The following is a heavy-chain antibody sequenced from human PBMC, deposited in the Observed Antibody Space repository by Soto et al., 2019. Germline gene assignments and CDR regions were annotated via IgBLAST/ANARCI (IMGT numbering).Heavy chain of an antibody. CDR3: ARTRMIESWIHY. V-gene: IGHV4-59*01. J-gene: IGHJ4*01. Sequence: KTSETLSLTCDVSGDSISTYYWSWIRQSPGKGLEWIGYVYYSGSTLYNPSLESRVTMSIDMSKKQVSLKLTSMITADTAVYYCARTRMIESWIHYWGHGPLVTVSS. CDR1: GDSISTYY. CDR2: VYYSGST. D-gene: IGHD2-21*01.